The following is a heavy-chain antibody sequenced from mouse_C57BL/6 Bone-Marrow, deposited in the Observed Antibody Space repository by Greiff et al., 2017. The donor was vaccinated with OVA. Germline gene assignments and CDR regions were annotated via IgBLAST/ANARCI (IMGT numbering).Heavy chain of an antibody. D-gene: IGHD2-2*01. J-gene: IGHJ3*01. Sequence: VQLQQSVAELVKPGASVKISCTVSGYTFTDHTIHWLKQRPEQGLEWIGYIYPRDGSTKYNEKFQGKATLTADKSSSSAYMQLISLTSEDSAVYFSAQGRALYYGYGGYADWGQGTLVTVAT. CDR2: IYPRDGST. CDR1: GYTFTDHT. V-gene: IGHV1-78*01. CDR3: AQGRALYYGYGGYAD.